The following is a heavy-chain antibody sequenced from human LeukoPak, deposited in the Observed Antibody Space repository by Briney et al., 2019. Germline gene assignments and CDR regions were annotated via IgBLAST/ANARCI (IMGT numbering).Heavy chain of an antibody. J-gene: IGHJ4*02. V-gene: IGHV3-30-3*01. Sequence: GRSLRLSCAASGFTFSTYVMYWVRQAPGKGLEWVAVISYDGSNKYYADSVKGRFTISRDNSKNTLCLQMNSLRAEDTAVYYCARDWSNYGDFDYWGQGTLVTVSS. CDR2: ISYDGSNK. CDR3: ARDWSNYGDFDY. D-gene: IGHD4-17*01. CDR1: GFTFSTYV.